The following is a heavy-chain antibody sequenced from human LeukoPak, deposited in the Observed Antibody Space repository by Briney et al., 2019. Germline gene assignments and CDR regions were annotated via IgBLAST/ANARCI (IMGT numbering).Heavy chain of an antibody. CDR2: FILGGST. CDR1: GGSFSGYY. CDR3: ARDGVVTMELDS. V-gene: IGHV4-34*12. D-gene: IGHD3-3*01. Sequence: SETLSLTCAVYGGSFSGYYWSWIRQPPGKGLEWIGEFILGGSTNYNSSLKSRVTISVDTSKNQFSLNLKSVTAADTAMYYCARDGVVTMELDSWGQGTLVTVSS. J-gene: IGHJ4*02.